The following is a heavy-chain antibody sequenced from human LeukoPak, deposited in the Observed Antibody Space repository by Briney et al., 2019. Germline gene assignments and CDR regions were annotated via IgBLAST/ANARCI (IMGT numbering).Heavy chain of an antibody. J-gene: IGHJ4*02. CDR2: IYSGGST. V-gene: IGHV3-53*05. CDR3: VKGPTTVTLLDY. D-gene: IGHD4-11*01. Sequence: GGSLRLSCAASGFTVSSNYMSWVRQAPGKGLEWVSVIYSGGSTYYADSVKGRFTISRDNSKNTLYLQMSSLRTEDTALYYCVKGPTTVTLLDYWGQGTLVTVSS. CDR1: GFTVSSNY.